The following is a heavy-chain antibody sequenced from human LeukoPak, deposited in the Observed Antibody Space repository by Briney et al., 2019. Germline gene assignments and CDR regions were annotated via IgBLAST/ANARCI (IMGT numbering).Heavy chain of an antibody. D-gene: IGHD7-27*01. CDR1: GFTFTSYT. CDR2: IGTGTSTV. J-gene: IGHJ4*02. Sequence: PGESLRLSCAASGFTFTSYTMNWVRQAPGKGLEWVSHIGTGTSTVGYADSIKGRFTISRDNAKNSVDLQMSSLRVDDSAAYYCVRDKDWGFDSWGQGTLVTVSS. CDR3: VRDKDWGFDS. V-gene: IGHV3-48*01.